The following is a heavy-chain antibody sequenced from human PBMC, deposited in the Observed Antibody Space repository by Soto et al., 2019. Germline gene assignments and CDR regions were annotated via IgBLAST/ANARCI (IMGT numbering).Heavy chain of an antibody. CDR1: GFTVSSNY. V-gene: IGHV3-66*01. D-gene: IGHD3-3*01. CDR2: IYSGGST. Sequence: GGSLRLSCAASGFTVSSNYMSWVRQAPGKGLEWVSVIYSGGSTYYAGSVKGRFTISRDNSKNTLYLQMNSLRAEDTAVYYCARDIMGTADYDFWSGYYYYYYMDVWGKGTTVTVSS. J-gene: IGHJ6*03. CDR3: ARDIMGTADYDFWSGYYYYYYMDV.